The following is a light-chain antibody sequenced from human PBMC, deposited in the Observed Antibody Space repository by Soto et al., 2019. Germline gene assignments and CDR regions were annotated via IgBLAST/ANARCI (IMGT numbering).Light chain of an antibody. J-gene: IGLJ2*01. CDR3: CSYAGSSTYVV. CDR2: DGS. V-gene: IGLV2-23*01. Sequence: QSALTQPASVSGSPGQSITISCTGTSSDVGSYNLVSWYQQHPGKAPKLMIYDGSKRPSGVSNRFSGSKSGNTASVTISGLQAEDEADYYCCSYAGSSTYVVFGGGTKLTVL. CDR1: SSDVGSYNL.